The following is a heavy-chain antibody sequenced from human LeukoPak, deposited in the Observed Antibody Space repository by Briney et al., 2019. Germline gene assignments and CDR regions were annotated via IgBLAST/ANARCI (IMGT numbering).Heavy chain of an antibody. V-gene: IGHV3-21*01. CDR2: ISSSSTYI. D-gene: IGHD2-2*01. CDR1: GFTFSNYG. J-gene: IGHJ4*02. CDR3: ARRGPPGYCSTTTCQAFDY. Sequence: GGSLRLSCAASGFTFSNYGMHWVRQAPGKGLEWVSSISSSSTYIYHADSLQGRFTISRDNAKNSLYLQMNSLRAEDTAVYYCARRGPPGYCSTTTCQAFDYWGQGTLVSVSS.